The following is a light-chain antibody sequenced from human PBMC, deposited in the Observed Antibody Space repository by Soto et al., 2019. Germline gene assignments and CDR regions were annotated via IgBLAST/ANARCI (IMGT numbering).Light chain of an antibody. CDR2: GAS. V-gene: IGKV3-20*01. Sequence: EIVLTQSPGTLSLSPGERATLSCRASQSFSSSYLAWYQQKPGQAPRLLIYGASSRATGIPDRFSGSGSGTDFTLTSSRLEPEDFAVYYCQQYGSSPETFGQGTKVEIK. J-gene: IGKJ1*01. CDR3: QQYGSSPET. CDR1: QSFSSSY.